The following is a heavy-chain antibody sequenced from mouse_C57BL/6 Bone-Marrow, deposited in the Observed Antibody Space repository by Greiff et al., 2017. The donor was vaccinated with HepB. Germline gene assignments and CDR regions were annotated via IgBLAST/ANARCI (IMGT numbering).Heavy chain of an antibody. J-gene: IGHJ1*03. CDR3: ARLLYYDSSYWYFDV. V-gene: IGHV1-59*01. CDR2: IDPSDSYT. Sequence: QVQLQQPGAELVRPGTSVKLSCKASGYTFTSYWMHWVKQRPGQGLEWIGVIDPSDSYTNYNQKFKGKATLTVDTSSSTAYMQLSSLTSEDSAVYYCARLLYYDSSYWYFDVWGTGTTVTVSS. CDR1: GYTFTSYW. D-gene: IGHD1-1*01.